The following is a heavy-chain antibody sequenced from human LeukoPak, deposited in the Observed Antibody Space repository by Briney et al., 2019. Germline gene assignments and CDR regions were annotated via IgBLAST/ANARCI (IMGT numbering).Heavy chain of an antibody. CDR3: AKDVSAGEYSSLGDAFDI. Sequence: GGSLRLSCAASGFTFSDHYMDWVRQAPGKGLEWVSSISSSSSYIYYADSVKGRFTISRDNAKNLLYLQMNSLRAEDTAVYYCAKDVSAGEYSSLGDAFDIWGQGTMVTVSS. CDR2: ISSSSSYI. J-gene: IGHJ3*02. D-gene: IGHD6-6*01. V-gene: IGHV3-21*01. CDR1: GFTFSDHY.